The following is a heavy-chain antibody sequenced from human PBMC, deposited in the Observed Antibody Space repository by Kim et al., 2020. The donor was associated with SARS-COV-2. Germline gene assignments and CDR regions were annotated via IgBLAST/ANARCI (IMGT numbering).Heavy chain of an antibody. CDR2: ISESGSTT. CDR1: TFTFSDYA. V-gene: IGHV3-23*01. CDR3: AKSGGCELSASMDYYGLDV. Sequence: GGSLRLSCAASTFTFSDYAMMWVRQAPGKGLEWVSGISESGSTTDYGHSVKGRFIISKDNSKNTLLLQMNDLGADDTAVYYCAKSGGCELSASMDYYGLDVWGQGTTVIVSS. D-gene: IGHD3-10*01. J-gene: IGHJ6*02.